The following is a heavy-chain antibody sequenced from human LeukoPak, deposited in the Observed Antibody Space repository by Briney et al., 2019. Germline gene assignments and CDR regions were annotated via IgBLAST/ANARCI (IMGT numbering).Heavy chain of an antibody. J-gene: IGHJ4*02. CDR3: ARDLVDYYGSGFDY. Sequence: GGSLRLSCAASGFPFDEYGMSWVRQAPGKGLEWVSGLNWNGGTTGYADSVKGRFTISRDNAKNSLFLHMTSLRADDTAVYFCARDLVDYYGSGFDYWGQGTLVIVSS. D-gene: IGHD3-10*01. CDR1: GFPFDEYG. CDR2: LNWNGGTT. V-gene: IGHV3-20*04.